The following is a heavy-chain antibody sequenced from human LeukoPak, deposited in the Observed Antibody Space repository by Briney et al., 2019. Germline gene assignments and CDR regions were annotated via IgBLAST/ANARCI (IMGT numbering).Heavy chain of an antibody. D-gene: IGHD1-26*01. CDR2: ITWEGGST. J-gene: IGHJ4*02. CDR3: TRPYYFDY. CDR1: GFTFDDYA. V-gene: IGHV3-43D*03. Sequence: GGSLRLSCAASGFTFDDYAMHWVRQAPGKGLEWVSLITWEGGSTSYADSVKGRFTISRDNSKNSLYLQMNSLRAEDTALVGATRPYYFDYWGQGTLVTVSS.